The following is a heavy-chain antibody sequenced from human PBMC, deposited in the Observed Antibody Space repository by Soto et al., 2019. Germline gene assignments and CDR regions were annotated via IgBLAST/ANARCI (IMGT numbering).Heavy chain of an antibody. Sequence: QGQLQESGPGLVKPSETLSLTCTVSGGSISNYFCNWIRQPAGKGLEWSGRIDNSGSTNYNPSLKSRITTSADTSRNQFSLKLNSVTAADTAVYYCARGGQDFWSGPFDYWGQGALVTVSS. CDR2: IDNSGST. D-gene: IGHD3-3*01. CDR1: GGSISNYF. J-gene: IGHJ4*02. V-gene: IGHV4-4*07. CDR3: ARGGQDFWSGPFDY.